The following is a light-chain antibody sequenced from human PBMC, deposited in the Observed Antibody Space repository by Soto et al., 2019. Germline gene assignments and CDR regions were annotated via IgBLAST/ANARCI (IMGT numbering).Light chain of an antibody. CDR1: SSDVGSYNL. Sequence: QSALTQPASVSGSPGQSITISCTGTSSDVGSYNLVSWYQQHPGKAPKLMIYEGSKRPSGVSDRFSGSQSGNTASLTISGLQGEDEADYYCCSYAGSSTVVWIFGGGTKLTVL. V-gene: IGLV2-23*03. J-gene: IGLJ2*01. CDR3: CSYAGSSTVVWI. CDR2: EGS.